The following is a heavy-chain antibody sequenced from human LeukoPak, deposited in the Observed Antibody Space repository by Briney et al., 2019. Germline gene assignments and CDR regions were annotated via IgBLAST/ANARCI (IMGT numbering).Heavy chain of an antibody. CDR2: INTYTGNP. V-gene: IGHV7-4-1*02. D-gene: IGHD3-22*01. J-gene: IGHJ4*02. CDR3: ARWDYDSSGYALYYFDY. Sequence: ASVKVSCKASGYTFTSSAMNWVRQAPGQGLEWMGWINTYTGNPTYAQGFTGRFVFSLDTSVSTAYLQISSLKAEDTAVYYCARWDYDSSGYALYYFDYWGQGTLVTVSS. CDR1: GYTFTSSA.